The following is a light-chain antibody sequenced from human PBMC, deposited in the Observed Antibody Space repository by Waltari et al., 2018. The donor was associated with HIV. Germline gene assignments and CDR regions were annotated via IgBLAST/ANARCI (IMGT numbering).Light chain of an antibody. CDR2: EGS. J-gene: IGLJ2*01. Sequence: QSALTQPASVSGSPGQSITISCTGTSSDVGSYNLVSWYQQHTGKAPKRMIYEGSKRPSGVSNRFSGSKSGNTASLTISGLQAEDEADYYCCSYAGSSNVVFGGGTKLPVL. CDR1: SSDVGSYNL. V-gene: IGLV2-23*01. CDR3: CSYAGSSNVV.